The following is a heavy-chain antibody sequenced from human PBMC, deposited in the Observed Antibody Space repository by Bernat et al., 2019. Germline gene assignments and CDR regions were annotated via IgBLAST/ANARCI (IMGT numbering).Heavy chain of an antibody. CDR2: INHSGST. Sequence: QVQLQQWGAGLLKPSEPLSLTCAVYGGSFSGYYWSWIRQPPGKGLEWIGEINHSGSTNYNPSLKSRVTISVDTSKNQFSLKLSSVTAADTAVYYCARVRVRYYDFWSGSRGGPFDYWGQGTLVTVSS. D-gene: IGHD3-3*01. V-gene: IGHV4-34*01. CDR3: ARVRVRYYDFWSGSRGGPFDY. CDR1: GGSFSGYY. J-gene: IGHJ4*02.